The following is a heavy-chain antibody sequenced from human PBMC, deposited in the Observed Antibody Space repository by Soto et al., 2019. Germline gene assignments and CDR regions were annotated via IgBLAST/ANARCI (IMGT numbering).Heavy chain of an antibody. CDR3: ARVERGTATTVVDAFDI. CDR1: GGSVSSGSYY. J-gene: IGHJ3*02. Sequence: QVQLQQWGAGLLKPSETLSLTCAVYGGSVSSGSYYWSWIRQPPGKGLEWIGEMSHSGGTHFNPSLKSRVTISVDTSNNQFSLKMSSVTAADTSLYYCARVERGTATTVVDAFDIWGPGTMVTVSS. CDR2: MSHSGGT. V-gene: IGHV4-34*01. D-gene: IGHD1-1*01.